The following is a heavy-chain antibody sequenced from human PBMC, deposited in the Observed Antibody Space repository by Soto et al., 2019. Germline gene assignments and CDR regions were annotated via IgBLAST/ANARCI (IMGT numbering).Heavy chain of an antibody. J-gene: IGHJ4*02. D-gene: IGHD3-22*01. CDR1: GFTFSSYS. V-gene: IGHV3-48*01. CDR3: ARAAYYYDSSGYFY. CDR2: ISPSSSSI. Sequence: GGSLRLSCAASGFTFSSYSMHWVRQAPGKGLEWVSYISPSSSSIYYADSVKGRFTISRDNAKNSLYLQMNSLRAEDTAVYYCARAAYYYDSSGYFYWGQGTLVTVSS.